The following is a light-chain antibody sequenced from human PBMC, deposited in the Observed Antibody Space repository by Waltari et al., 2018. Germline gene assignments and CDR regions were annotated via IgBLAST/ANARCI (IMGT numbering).Light chain of an antibody. CDR2: GAS. CDR1: QNIQRSY. CDR3: QQYGSSVLYT. J-gene: IGKJ2*01. Sequence: EIVLTQSPGTLSLSPGERATLSCRASQNIQRSYLALYQQKPGQSPKLLIYGASIRATGIPDRFSGSWSGTDFTLTISRLEPEDFAVYYCQQYGSSVLYTFGQGTRLEIK. V-gene: IGKV3-20*01.